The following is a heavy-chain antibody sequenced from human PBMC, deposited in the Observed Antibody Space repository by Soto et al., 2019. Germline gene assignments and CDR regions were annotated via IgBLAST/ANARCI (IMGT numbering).Heavy chain of an antibody. D-gene: IGHD3-16*02. Sequence: PGGSLRLSCAASGFTFSSYAMSWVRQAPGKGLEWVSAISGSGGSTYYADSVKGRFTISRDNSKNTLYLQMNSLRAEDTAVYYCAKVCDYIWGSYRYDDYYFDYWGQGTLVTVSS. CDR1: GFTFSSYA. CDR2: ISGSGGST. J-gene: IGHJ4*02. CDR3: AKVCDYIWGSYRYDDYYFDY. V-gene: IGHV3-23*01.